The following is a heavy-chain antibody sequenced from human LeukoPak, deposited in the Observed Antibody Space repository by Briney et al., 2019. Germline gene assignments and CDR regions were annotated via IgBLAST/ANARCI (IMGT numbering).Heavy chain of an antibody. J-gene: IGHJ6*02. Sequence: SETLSLTCTVSGGSISSYYWSWIRQPPGKGLEWIGYIYYSGSTNYNPSLKSRVTMSVDTAKNQCSLKLSSVTAADTAVYYCARGFGGYSYGTPFYYGMDVWGQGTTVTVSS. CDR1: GGSISSYY. CDR2: IYYSGST. V-gene: IGHV4-59*08. D-gene: IGHD5-18*01. CDR3: ARGFGGYSYGTPFYYGMDV.